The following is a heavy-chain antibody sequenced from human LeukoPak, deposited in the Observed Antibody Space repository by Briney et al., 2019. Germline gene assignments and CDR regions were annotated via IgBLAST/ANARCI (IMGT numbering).Heavy chain of an antibody. Sequence: KTSETLSLTCTVSGGSISSSSYYWGWIRQPPGKGLEWIGSVDYSGGTYYNPSLKSRVTISVDTSKNQFSLKLSSVTAADTAVYYCASPGFLERRFELMDYYYYYMDVWGKGTTVTVSS. CDR3: ASPGFLERRFELMDYYYYYMDV. J-gene: IGHJ6*03. CDR2: VDYSGGT. CDR1: GGSISSSSYY. D-gene: IGHD3-3*01. V-gene: IGHV4-39*07.